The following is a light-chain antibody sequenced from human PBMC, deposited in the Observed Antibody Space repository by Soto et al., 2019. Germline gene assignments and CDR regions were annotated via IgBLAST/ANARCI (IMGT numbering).Light chain of an antibody. Sequence: QLVLTQSPSASASLGASVKLTCTLSSGHSSYAIAWHQQQPEKGPRYLMKLNSDGSHSKGDGIPDRFSGSSSGAERYLTRSSLQSEDEADYYCQTWGPGLLVFGGGTQLTVL. V-gene: IGLV4-69*01. CDR3: QTWGPGLLV. J-gene: IGLJ3*02. CDR1: SGHSSYA. CDR2: LNSDGSH.